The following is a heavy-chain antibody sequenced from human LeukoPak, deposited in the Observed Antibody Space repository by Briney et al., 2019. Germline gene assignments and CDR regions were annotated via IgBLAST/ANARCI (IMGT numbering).Heavy chain of an antibody. V-gene: IGHV3-30-3*01. CDR1: GFSFNSYS. J-gene: IGHJ4*02. CDR3: ARVYTSGWSLPLDY. Sequence: PGGSLRLSCAASGFSFNSYSMHWVRQAPGKGLEWVAVISYDGNNKYYAEPVKGRFTISRDNSKNTLYLQMNGLRGEDTAVYHCARVYTSGWSLPLDYWGQGILVTVSS. D-gene: IGHD6-19*01. CDR2: ISYDGNNK.